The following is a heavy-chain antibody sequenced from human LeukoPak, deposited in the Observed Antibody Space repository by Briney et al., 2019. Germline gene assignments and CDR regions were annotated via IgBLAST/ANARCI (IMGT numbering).Heavy chain of an antibody. V-gene: IGHV4-61*01. D-gene: IGHD3-22*01. Sequence: PSETLSLTRTVSGGSVSSNTYYWNWIRKSPGKGLEWVGFVYYSGRTKYNPSLKSRVTISIDTSKNQVSLKLRSVTAADTAMYFCVREASTSYYDSSGYYRQTETFDVWGQGTMVTVSS. CDR2: VYYSGRT. J-gene: IGHJ3*01. CDR3: VREASTSYYDSSGYYRQTETFDV. CDR1: GGSVSSNTYY.